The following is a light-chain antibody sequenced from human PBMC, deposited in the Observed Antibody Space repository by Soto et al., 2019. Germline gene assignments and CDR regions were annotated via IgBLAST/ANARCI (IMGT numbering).Light chain of an antibody. Sequence: ETVLTQSPGTLSLSPGQRATLSCRASQSVSSSNLAWYQQKPGQAPRLLIYGASSRATGIPDGFSGSGSGTDFTLTISGLEPEDFAVYFCQQYVGSGPVTFGGGTKVEVK. CDR1: QSVSSSN. CDR2: GAS. CDR3: QQYVGSGPVT. J-gene: IGKJ4*01. V-gene: IGKV3-20*01.